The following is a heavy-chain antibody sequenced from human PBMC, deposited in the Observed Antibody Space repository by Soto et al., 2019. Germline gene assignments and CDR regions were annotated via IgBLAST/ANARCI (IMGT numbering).Heavy chain of an antibody. D-gene: IGHD2-2*01. CDR1: GYSFTSYW. CDR2: IYPGDSDT. J-gene: IGHJ3*02. Sequence: PGESLKISCKGSGYSFTSYWIGWVRQMPGKGLEWMGIIYPGDSDTRYSPSFQGQVTISADKSISTAYLQWSSLKASDTAMYYCARQEGLVVPAALDAFDIWGQGTMVTVSS. V-gene: IGHV5-51*01. CDR3: ARQEGLVVPAALDAFDI.